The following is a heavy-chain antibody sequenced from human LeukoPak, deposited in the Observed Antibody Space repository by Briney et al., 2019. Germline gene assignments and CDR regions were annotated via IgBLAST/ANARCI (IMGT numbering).Heavy chain of an antibody. D-gene: IGHD4-23*01. J-gene: IGHJ5*02. CDR2: ISSSSSTI. V-gene: IGHV3-48*01. CDR3: AKGGYGGQPNPRFDP. CDR1: GFTFSSYS. Sequence: GGSLRLSCAASGFTFSSYSMNWVRQAPGKGLEWVSYISSSSSTIYYADSVKGRFTISRDNAKNSLYLQMNSLRAEDTALYYCAKGGYGGQPNPRFDPWGQGTLVTVSS.